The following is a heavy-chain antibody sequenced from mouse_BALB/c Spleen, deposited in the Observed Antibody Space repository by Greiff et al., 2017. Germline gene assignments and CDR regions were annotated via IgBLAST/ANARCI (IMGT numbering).Heavy chain of an antibody. V-gene: IGHV5-12-2*01. CDR1: GFTFSSYT. Sequence: DVHLVESGGGLVQPGGSLKLSCAASGFTFSSYTMSWVRQTPEQRLEWVAYISNGGGSTYYPDTVKGRFTISRDNAKNTLYLQMSSLKSEDTAMYYYARGDYDYGWFADWGQGTLVTVSA. D-gene: IGHD2-4*01. CDR2: ISNGGGST. CDR3: ARGDYDYGWFAD. J-gene: IGHJ3*01.